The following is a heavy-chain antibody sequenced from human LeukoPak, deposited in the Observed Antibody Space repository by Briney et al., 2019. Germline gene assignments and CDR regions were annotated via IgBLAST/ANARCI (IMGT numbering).Heavy chain of an antibody. CDR2: IIPIFGTA. Sequence: SVKVSCKASGGTFSSYAISWVRQAPGQGLEWMGGIIPIFGTANYAQKFQGRVTITADKSTSTAYMELSSLRSEDTAVYYCASPAYYDYEYYFDYWGQGTLVTVSS. D-gene: IGHD3-3*01. CDR1: GGTFSSYA. V-gene: IGHV1-69*06. CDR3: ASPAYYDYEYYFDY. J-gene: IGHJ4*02.